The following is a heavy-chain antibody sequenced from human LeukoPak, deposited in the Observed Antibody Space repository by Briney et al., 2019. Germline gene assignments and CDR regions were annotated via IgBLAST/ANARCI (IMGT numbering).Heavy chain of an antibody. D-gene: IGHD3-3*01. CDR2: ISSNGGST. CDR3: VIGHFWSGYYTGDY. V-gene: IGHV3-64D*09. J-gene: IGHJ4*02. CDR1: GFTFSSYA. Sequence: GGSLRLSCSASGFTFSSYAMHWVRQAPGKGLEYVSAISSNGGSTYYADAVKGRFTISRDNSKNTLYLQMRNLRAEYTPGYYCVIGHFWSGYYTGDYWGQGTLVTVSS.